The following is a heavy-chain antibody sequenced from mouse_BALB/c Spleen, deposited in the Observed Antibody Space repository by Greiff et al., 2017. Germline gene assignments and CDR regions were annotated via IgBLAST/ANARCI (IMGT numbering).Heavy chain of an antibody. D-gene: IGHD1-1*01. J-gene: IGHJ1*01. V-gene: IGHV1-5*01. CDR1: GYTFTSYW. Sequence: DVQLQESGTVLARPGASVKMSCKASGYTFTSYWMHWVKQRPGQGLEWIGAIYPGNSDTSYNQKFKGKAKLTAVTSTSTAYMELSSLTNEDSAVYYCARDTTLDPTGVWGAGSTVTVSP. CDR2: IYPGNSDT. CDR3: ARDTTLDPTGV.